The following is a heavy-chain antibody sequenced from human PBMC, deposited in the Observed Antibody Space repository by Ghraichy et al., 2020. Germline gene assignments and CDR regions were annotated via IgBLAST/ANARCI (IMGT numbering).Heavy chain of an antibody. CDR2: IYTSGST. Sequence: SETLSLTCTVSGGSISSYYWSWIRQPAGKGLEWIGRIYTSGSTNYNPSLKSRVTMSVDTSKNQFSLKLSSVTAADTAVYYCAREGEDNWGSFYFDYWGQGTLVTVSS. D-gene: IGHD7-27*01. CDR3: AREGEDNWGSFYFDY. CDR1: GGSISSYY. V-gene: IGHV4-4*07. J-gene: IGHJ4*02.